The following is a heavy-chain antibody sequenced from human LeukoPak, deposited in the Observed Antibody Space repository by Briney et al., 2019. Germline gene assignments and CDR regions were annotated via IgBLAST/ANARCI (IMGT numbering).Heavy chain of an antibody. CDR1: GYTFTDYY. Sequence: ASVKVSCKVSGYTFTDYYMHWVQQAPGKGLEWMGLVDPEDGETIYAEKFQGRVTITADTSTDTAYMELSSLRSEDAAVYYRATAIVGATGNWFDPWGQGTLVTVSS. D-gene: IGHD1-26*01. J-gene: IGHJ5*02. CDR3: ATAIVGATGNWFDP. CDR2: VDPEDGET. V-gene: IGHV1-69-2*01.